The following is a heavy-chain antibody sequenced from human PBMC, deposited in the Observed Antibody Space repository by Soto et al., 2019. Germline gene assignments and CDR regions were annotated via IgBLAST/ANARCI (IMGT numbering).Heavy chain of an antibody. CDR3: ARKGNYCSSTSCYLDV. CDR2: INHSGST. CDR1: GGSFSGYY. Sequence: TSEALSLTCAVYGGSFSGYYWSWIRQPPGKGLEWIGEINHSGSTNYNPSLKSRVTISVDTSKNQFSLKLSSVTAADTAVFYCARKGNYCSSTSCYLDVWGKGTTVTVSS. J-gene: IGHJ6*04. D-gene: IGHD2-2*01. V-gene: IGHV4-34*01.